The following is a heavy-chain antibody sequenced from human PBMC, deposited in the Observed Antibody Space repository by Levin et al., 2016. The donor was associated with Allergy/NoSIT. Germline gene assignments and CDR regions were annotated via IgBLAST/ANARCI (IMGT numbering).Heavy chain of an antibody. J-gene: IGHJ3*02. CDR2: IRSKTYGGTT. D-gene: IGHD1-26*01. CDR3: TRVRENSGRYPGRFEVLDI. V-gene: IGHV3-49*02. Sequence: WIRQPPGKGLEWVGFIRSKTYGGTTEYAASVKGRFTISRDDSKSIAYLQMNSLKTEDTAVYSCTRVRENSGRYPGRFEVLDIWGQGTMVTVSS.